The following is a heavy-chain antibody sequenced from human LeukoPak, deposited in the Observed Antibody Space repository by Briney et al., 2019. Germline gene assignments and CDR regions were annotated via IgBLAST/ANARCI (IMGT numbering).Heavy chain of an antibody. J-gene: IGHJ4*02. Sequence: PGGSLRLSCAASGFTFSSYAMHWVRQAPGKGLEWVAVISYDGSNKYYADSVKGRFTISRDNSKNSLYLQMNSLRAEDTAVYYCARLVLGGAGSSYYFDYWGQGTLVTVSS. D-gene: IGHD1-26*01. CDR2: ISYDGSNK. CDR3: ARLVLGGAGSSYYFDY. CDR1: GFTFSSYA. V-gene: IGHV3-30-3*01.